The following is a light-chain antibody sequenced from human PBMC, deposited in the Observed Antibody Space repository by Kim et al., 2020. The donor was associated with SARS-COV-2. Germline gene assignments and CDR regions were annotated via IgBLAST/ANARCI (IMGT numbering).Light chain of an antibody. J-gene: IGKJ1*01. V-gene: IGKV1-39*01. CDR1: QSISSY. CDR2: AAS. CDR3: QQSYSTFTWT. Sequence: SVGDRVTLTCRASQSISSYLNWYQQKPGKAPKLLIYAASSLQSGVPSRFSGGGSGTDFTLTISSLQPEDFATYYCQQSYSTFTWTFGQGTKVDIK.